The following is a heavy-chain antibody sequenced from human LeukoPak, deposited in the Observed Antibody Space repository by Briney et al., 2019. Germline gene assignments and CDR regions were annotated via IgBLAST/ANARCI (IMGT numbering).Heavy chain of an antibody. CDR2: VDPSDSDA. J-gene: IGHJ5*02. V-gene: IGHV5-10-1*01. CDR3: ARHSVTTGWFDP. Sequence: PGESLKISCRGSGYSFSTYWITWVRQMPGKGLEWVGTVDPSDSDADYSPSFQGHVTISADKSISTAYLQWSSLKASDTAMYYCARHSVTTGWFDPWGQGTLVTVSS. CDR1: GYSFSTYW. D-gene: IGHD4-17*01.